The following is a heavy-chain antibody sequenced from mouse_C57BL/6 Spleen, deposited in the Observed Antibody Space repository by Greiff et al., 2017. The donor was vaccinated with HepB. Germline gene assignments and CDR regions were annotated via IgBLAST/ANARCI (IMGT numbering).Heavy chain of an antibody. D-gene: IGHD1-1*01. J-gene: IGHJ2*01. CDR3: ARPVVAFDY. CDR2: IDPSDSYT. V-gene: IGHV1-50*01. Sequence: VQLQQPGAELVKPGASVKLSCKASGYTFTSYWMQWVKQRPGQGLEWIGEIDPSDSYTNYNQKFKGKATLTVDTSSSTAYMQLSSLTSEDSAVYYCARPVVAFDYWGQGTTLTVSS. CDR1: GYTFTSYW.